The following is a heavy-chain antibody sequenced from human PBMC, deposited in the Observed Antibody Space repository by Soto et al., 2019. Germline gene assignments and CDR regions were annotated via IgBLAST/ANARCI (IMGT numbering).Heavy chain of an antibody. CDR1: GGTFSSYA. D-gene: IGHD4-17*01. CDR2: IIPIFGTA. J-gene: IGHJ5*02. V-gene: IGHV1-69*01. CDR3: ARSRDDYGDPPGWFDP. Sequence: QVQLVQSGAEVKKPGSSVKVSCKASGGTFSSYAISWVRQAPGQGLEWMGGIIPIFGTANYAQKFQGRVTINADESKSTAYMELSSLRAEDTAVYYCARSRDDYGDPPGWFDPWGQGTLVTVSS.